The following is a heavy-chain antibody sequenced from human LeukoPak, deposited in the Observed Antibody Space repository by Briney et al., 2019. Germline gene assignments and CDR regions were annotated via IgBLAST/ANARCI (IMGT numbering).Heavy chain of an antibody. Sequence: GGSLRLSCAASGFTFSSYSMNWVRQAPGKGLEWVSSISSSSSYIYYADSVKGRFTISRDNAKNSLYLQMNSLRAEDTAVYYCARGGRHYYYGSGSSDYWGQGTLVTVSS. D-gene: IGHD3-10*01. CDR1: GFTFSSYS. CDR2: ISSSSSYI. J-gene: IGHJ4*02. CDR3: ARGGRHYYYGSGSSDY. V-gene: IGHV3-21*01.